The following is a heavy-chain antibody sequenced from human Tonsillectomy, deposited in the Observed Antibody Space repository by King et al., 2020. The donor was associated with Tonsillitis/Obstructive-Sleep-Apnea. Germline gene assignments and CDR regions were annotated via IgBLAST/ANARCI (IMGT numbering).Heavy chain of an antibody. V-gene: IGHV1-18*01. D-gene: IGHD3-3*01. CDR1: GYTFTNYG. Sequence: QLVQSGGEVKKPGASVKVSCKASGYTFTNYGISWVRQAPGQGLEWMGWISPYNGNTNYAQKLQGRVTMTTDTSTSTAYMVLRSLRSGDTAVYYCASSTIFGVVIYYMDVWGKGTTVTVSS. J-gene: IGHJ6*03. CDR3: ASSTIFGVVIYYMDV. CDR2: ISPYNGNT.